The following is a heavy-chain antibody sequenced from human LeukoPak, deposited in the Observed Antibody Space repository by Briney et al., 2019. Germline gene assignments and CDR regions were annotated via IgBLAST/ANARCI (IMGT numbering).Heavy chain of an antibody. D-gene: IGHD3-10*01. CDR3: ARDVGPMVRGVSAFDI. CDR2: IYYSRST. V-gene: IGHV4-59*01. CDR1: GGSISSYY. J-gene: IGHJ3*02. Sequence: PSETLSLTCTVSGGSISSYYWSWIRQPPGKGLEWIGYIYYSRSTNYNPSLKSRVTISVDTSKNQFSLKLSSVTAADTAVYYCARDVGPMVRGVSAFDIWGQGTMVTVSS.